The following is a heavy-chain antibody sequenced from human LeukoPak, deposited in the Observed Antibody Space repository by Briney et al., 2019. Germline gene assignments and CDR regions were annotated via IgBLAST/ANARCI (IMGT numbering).Heavy chain of an antibody. V-gene: IGHV3-48*02. Sequence: GGPLNLPCTALVYPDYRWSGNGPPQAPGGGLEWVSYISSSSSTIYYADSVKGRFTISRDNAKNSLYLQMNSLRDEDTAVYYCARAFGLTDYWGQGALVTVSS. J-gene: IGHJ4*02. CDR3: ARAFGLTDY. CDR1: VYPDYRWS. D-gene: IGHD3/OR15-3a*01. CDR2: ISSSSSTI.